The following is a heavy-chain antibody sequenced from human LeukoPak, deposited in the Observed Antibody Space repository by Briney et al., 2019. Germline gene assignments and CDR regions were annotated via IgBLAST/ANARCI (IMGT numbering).Heavy chain of an antibody. CDR1: GFNFSNYW. CDR3: TREGAYDSGTYGAGDY. D-gene: IGHD3-10*01. V-gene: IGHV3-74*01. Sequence: GGSLRLSCTASGFNFSNYWMHWVRQAPGKGLVWVSRLNTGGNSTIHADSVKGRFIISRNNAKSTLYLQMNSLRADDTGVYYCTREGAYDSGTYGAGDYWGQGTLVTVSS. CDR2: LNTGGNST. J-gene: IGHJ4*02.